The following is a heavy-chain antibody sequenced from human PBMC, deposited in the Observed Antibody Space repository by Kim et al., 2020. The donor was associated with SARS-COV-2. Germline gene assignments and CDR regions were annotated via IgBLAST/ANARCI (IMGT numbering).Heavy chain of an antibody. CDR2: IYHSGST. V-gene: IGHV4-4*02. J-gene: IGHJ6*02. D-gene: IGHD5-12*01. Sequence: SETLYLTCAVSGGSISSSNWWSWVRQPPGKGLEWIGEIYHSGSTNYNPSLKSRVTISVDKSKNQFSLKLSSVTAADTAVYYCARDIRYSGYESYYGMDVWGQGTTVTVSS. CDR3: ARDIRYSGYESYYGMDV. CDR1: GGSISSSNW.